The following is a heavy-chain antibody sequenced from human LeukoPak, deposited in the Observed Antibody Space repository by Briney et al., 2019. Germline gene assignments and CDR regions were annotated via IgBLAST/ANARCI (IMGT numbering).Heavy chain of an antibody. Sequence: GGSLRLSCAASGFAFSRYAMNLVRQAPGKGLEWVSSISSSSTYIYYGDSVKGRFTISRDNAKNSLYLQMNSLRVEDTAVYYCARADEYSSSSGVNAFDIWGQGTLVTVSS. CDR3: ARADEYSSSSGVNAFDI. CDR2: ISSSSTYI. CDR1: GFAFSRYA. D-gene: IGHD6-6*01. V-gene: IGHV3-21*01. J-gene: IGHJ3*02.